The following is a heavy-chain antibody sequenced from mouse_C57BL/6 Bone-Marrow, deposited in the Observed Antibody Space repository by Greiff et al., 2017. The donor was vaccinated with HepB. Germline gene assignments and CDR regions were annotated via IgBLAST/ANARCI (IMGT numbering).Heavy chain of an antibody. V-gene: IGHV5-6*02. J-gene: IGHJ4*01. D-gene: IGHD1-1*01. CDR1: GFTFSSYG. Sequence: DVKLVESGGDLVKPGGSLKLSCAASGFTFSSYGMSWVRQTPDKRLEWVATISSGGSYTYYPDSVKGRFTISRDNAKNTLYLQMSSLKSEDTAMYYCARRIITTVVATDYAMDYWGQGTSVTVSS. CDR3: ARRIITTVVATDYAMDY. CDR2: ISSGGSYT.